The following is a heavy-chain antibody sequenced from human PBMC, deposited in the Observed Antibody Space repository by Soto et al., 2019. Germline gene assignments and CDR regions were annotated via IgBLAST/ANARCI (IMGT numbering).Heavy chain of an antibody. CDR2: VFHSGST. Sequence: PSETLSLTCDVSGGSISILNWWSWVRQTPGKGLEWIGEVFHSGSTKYNPSLESRVIISVEKSKNQFSLSLSSVTAADTALYYCGKVLVVATGHTDSDSWGPGTLVTVSS. CDR3: GKVLVVATGHTDSDS. J-gene: IGHJ4*02. D-gene: IGHD2-15*01. V-gene: IGHV4-4*02. CDR1: GGSISILNW.